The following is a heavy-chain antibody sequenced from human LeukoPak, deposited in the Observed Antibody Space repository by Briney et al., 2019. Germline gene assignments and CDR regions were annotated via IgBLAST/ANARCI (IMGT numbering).Heavy chain of an antibody. Sequence: GASLQISCKGSGYIFTTYWIGWVRQMPGKGPEWMGIIYPGDSDTRYSPSFQGQVTISADKSINTAYLQWSSLKASDTAMYYCARRELDVDLFDYWGQGTLVTVSS. CDR1: GYIFTTYW. J-gene: IGHJ4*02. V-gene: IGHV5-51*01. D-gene: IGHD5-12*01. CDR2: IYPGDSDT. CDR3: ARRELDVDLFDY.